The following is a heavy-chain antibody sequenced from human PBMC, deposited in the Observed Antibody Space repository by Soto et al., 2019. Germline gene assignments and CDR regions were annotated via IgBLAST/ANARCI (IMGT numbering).Heavy chain of an antibody. CDR3: ARDHQSGESWSFDY. J-gene: IGHJ4*02. Sequence: SETLSLTCAVYGGSFSGYYWSWIRQPPGKGLEWIGEIFHRGSTNYNPSLKSRVTISVDKSRNQLSLELRSATAADTALYYCARDHQSGESWSFDYWGQGILVTVSS. CDR1: GGSFSGYY. D-gene: IGHD6-13*01. V-gene: IGHV4-34*12. CDR2: IFHRGST.